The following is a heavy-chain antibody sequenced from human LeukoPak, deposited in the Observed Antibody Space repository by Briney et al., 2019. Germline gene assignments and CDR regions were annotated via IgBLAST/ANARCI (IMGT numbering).Heavy chain of an antibody. CDR1: GFTFNRNG. CDR3: ARWLSYKIDSNGFFDY. J-gene: IGHJ4*02. D-gene: IGHD3-22*01. CDR2: IWFDGSRE. Sequence: PGGSLRLSCAASGFTFNRNGMHWVRQAPGKGLEWVALIWFDGSREYYGDSVKGRFIISRDNSKNTLYLQMNSLRAEDTAVYYCARWLSYKIDSNGFFDYWGQGTLVTVSS. V-gene: IGHV3-33*01.